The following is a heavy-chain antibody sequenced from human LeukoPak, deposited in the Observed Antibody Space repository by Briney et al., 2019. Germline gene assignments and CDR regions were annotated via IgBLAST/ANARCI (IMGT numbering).Heavy chain of an antibody. V-gene: IGHV1-69*04. Sequence: SVKVSCKASGGTFSSYAISWVRQAPGQGLEWMGRIIPILGIANYAQKFQGRVTITADKSTSTAYMELSSLRSEDPAVYYCARDSKGHITLDYWGQGALVTVSS. D-gene: IGHD1-20*01. CDR2: IIPILGIA. J-gene: IGHJ4*02. CDR3: ARDSKGHITLDY. CDR1: GGTFSSYA.